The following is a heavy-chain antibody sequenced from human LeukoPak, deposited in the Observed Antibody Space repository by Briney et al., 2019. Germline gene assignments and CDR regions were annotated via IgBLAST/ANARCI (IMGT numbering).Heavy chain of an antibody. D-gene: IGHD3-22*01. CDR2: IIPIFGIA. J-gene: IGHJ4*02. CDR1: GGTFSSYA. CDR3: ARTLHYYDSSGFAY. V-gene: IGHV1-69*04. Sequence: SVKVSCKASGGTFSSYAISWVRQAPGQGLEWMGRIIPIFGIANHAQKFQGRVTITADKSTSTAYMELSSLRSEDTAVYYCARTLHYYDSSGFAYWGQGTLVTVSS.